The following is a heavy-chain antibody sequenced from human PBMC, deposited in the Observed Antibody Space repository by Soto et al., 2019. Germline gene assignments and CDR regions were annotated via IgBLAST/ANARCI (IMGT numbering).Heavy chain of an antibody. D-gene: IGHD2-2*01. Sequence: EVQLLESGGDLVQPGGSLRLSCAASGFTFSSYAMSWVRQAPGKGLEWVSAISVSGGNTYYADSVKGRFTISRDNSKNTVYLQMNSPRAEDTAVYYCAKVRGLLALPPDYWGQGTLVTVSS. CDR2: ISVSGGNT. J-gene: IGHJ4*02. CDR3: AKVRGLLALPPDY. CDR1: GFTFSSYA. V-gene: IGHV3-23*01.